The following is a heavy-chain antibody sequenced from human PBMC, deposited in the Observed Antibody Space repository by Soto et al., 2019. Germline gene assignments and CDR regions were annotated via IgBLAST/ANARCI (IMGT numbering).Heavy chain of an antibody. CDR3: ARGYGGTTINWFDP. Sequence: QVQLVQSGAEVKKPGASVKVSCKASGYTFTSYGISWVRQAPGQGLEWMGWISAYNGNTNYEQKLQGRVTVTTDTSTSTAYMERRSLRSDDTAVYYGARGYGGTTINWFDPWGQGTLVTVSS. D-gene: IGHD3-10*01. CDR1: GYTFTSYG. CDR2: ISAYNGNT. V-gene: IGHV1-18*01. J-gene: IGHJ5*02.